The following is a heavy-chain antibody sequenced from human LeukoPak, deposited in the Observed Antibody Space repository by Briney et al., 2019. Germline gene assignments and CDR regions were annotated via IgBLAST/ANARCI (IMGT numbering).Heavy chain of an antibody. J-gene: IGHJ5*02. CDR3: AREGNCSGGSCYIGHIWFDP. Sequence: ASVKVSCKASGYTFTSYYMHWVRQAPGQGLEWMGIINPSGGSTSYAQKFQGRVTMTRDTSTSTVYMELSSLRSEDTAVYYCAREGNCSGGSCYIGHIWFDPWGQGTLVTVSS. D-gene: IGHD2-15*01. V-gene: IGHV1-46*01. CDR1: GYTFTSYY. CDR2: INPSGGST.